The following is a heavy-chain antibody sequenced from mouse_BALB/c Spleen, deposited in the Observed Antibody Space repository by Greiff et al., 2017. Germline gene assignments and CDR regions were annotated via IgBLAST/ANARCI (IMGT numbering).Heavy chain of an antibody. J-gene: IGHJ1*01. Sequence: QVQLQQSGAELAKPGASVKMSCKASGYTFTSYWMHWVKQRPGQGLEWIGYINPSTGYTEYNQKFKDKATLTADKSSSTAYMQLSSLTSEDSAVYYCASATRAYGSSYEGYFDVWGAGTTVTVSS. V-gene: IGHV1-7*01. D-gene: IGHD1-1*01. CDR2: INPSTGYT. CDR1: GYTFTSYW. CDR3: ASATRAYGSSYEGYFDV.